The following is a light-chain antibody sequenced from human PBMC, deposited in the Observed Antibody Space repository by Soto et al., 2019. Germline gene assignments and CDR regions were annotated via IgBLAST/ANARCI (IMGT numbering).Light chain of an antibody. V-gene: IGKV3D-15*01. J-gene: IGKJ1*01. CDR1: QSVSGN. CDR3: LQYNNWPPWT. CDR2: GAS. Sequence: EIVMTQSPATLSVSPGERAALSCRASQSVSGNLAWYQQKPGQAPRLLIYGASNRATGIPARFSGSGSGTEFTLTISSLQSEDFAIYYCLQYNNWPPWTFGQGTKVEI.